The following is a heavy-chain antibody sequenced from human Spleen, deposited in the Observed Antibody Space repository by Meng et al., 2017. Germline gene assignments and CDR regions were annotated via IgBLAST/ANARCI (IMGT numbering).Heavy chain of an antibody. D-gene: IGHD2-21*02. Sequence: SVKVSCKAPGGIFSNSVVGWVRQAPGQGLEWMGGINGVFGTTNYAQKFQGRVTITTDESTSTVYMELARLTSEDTAVYFCARDEIDLAYCGGDCYSGWGQGTLVTVSS. CDR2: INGVFGTT. CDR1: GGIFSNSV. CDR3: ARDEIDLAYCGGDCYSG. J-gene: IGHJ4*02. V-gene: IGHV1-69*05.